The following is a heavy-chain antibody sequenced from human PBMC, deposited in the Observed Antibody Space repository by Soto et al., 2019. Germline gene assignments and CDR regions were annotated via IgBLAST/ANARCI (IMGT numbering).Heavy chain of an antibody. V-gene: IGHV2-5*02. Sequence: SGPNAGEPPQTLTLTCTFSGFSLTSGVGVGWIRQPPGKALEWLALIYWDDDKRYSPSLKNRLTITKDTSKNQVVLTMTNVGPVDTFTYFCAHIDLDIVTVGGNGGFDYWGQ. CDR1: GFSLTSGVG. CDR2: IYWDDDK. J-gene: IGHJ4*02. CDR3: AHIDLDIVTVGGNGGFDY. D-gene: IGHD5-12*01.